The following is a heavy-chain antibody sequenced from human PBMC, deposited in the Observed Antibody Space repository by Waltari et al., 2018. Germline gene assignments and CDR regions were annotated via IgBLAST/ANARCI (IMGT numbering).Heavy chain of an antibody. Sequence: QVQLVQSGAEVKKPGASVHVSCKTSGYKFTVNYIFWVRQPPGQGLEWMGWINPTSGGTRIAQKFQGRVTMTRDTSTTTAYLEVSELKSDDTAVYYCARGEPLAGRKIPFDSWGQGTLVTVSS. CDR3: ARGEPLAGRKIPFDS. J-gene: IGHJ4*02. CDR2: INPTSGGT. D-gene: IGHD6-19*01. V-gene: IGHV1-2*02. CDR1: GYKFTVNY.